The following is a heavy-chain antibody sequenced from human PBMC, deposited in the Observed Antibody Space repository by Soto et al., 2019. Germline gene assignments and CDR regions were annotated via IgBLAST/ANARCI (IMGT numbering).Heavy chain of an antibody. D-gene: IGHD3-3*01. CDR3: AHRVLRTVFGLVTTTAIYFDF. J-gene: IGHJ4*02. V-gene: IGHV2-5*02. Sequence: QITLNESGPTQVKPRQTLTLTCTFSGFSLTTSGVGVGWIRQSPGKAPEWLALIYWDDDKRYSPSLKSRLTITKDTSKNQLFLTMADLDPADTATYYCAHRVLRTVFGLVTTTAIYFDFWGQGTPVAVSS. CDR2: IYWDDDK. CDR1: GFSLTTSGVG.